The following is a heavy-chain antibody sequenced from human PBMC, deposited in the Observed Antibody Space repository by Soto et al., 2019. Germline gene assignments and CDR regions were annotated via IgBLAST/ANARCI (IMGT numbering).Heavy chain of an antibody. J-gene: IGHJ6*02. D-gene: IGHD6-25*01. Sequence: PGGSLRLSCAASGVIFSNTWINWVRQAPGKGLEWVGRIKTKIEGGTTNYAAPVKGRFTVSGDDSKNTVYLHMNSLRTEDTAVYYCTADIPNISANYGMDVWGQGTTVTVSS. CDR2: IKTKIEGGTT. CDR1: GVIFSNTW. V-gene: IGHV3-15*07. CDR3: TADIPNISANYGMDV.